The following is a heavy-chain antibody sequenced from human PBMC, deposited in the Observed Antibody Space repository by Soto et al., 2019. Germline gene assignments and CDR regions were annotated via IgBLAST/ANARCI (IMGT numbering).Heavy chain of an antibody. D-gene: IGHD2-15*01. CDR1: GGSITTGGYY. CDR2: RYYSEST. V-gene: IGHV4-31*03. CDR3: SRTKCSGGSCYSWSLDY. J-gene: IGHJ4*02. Sequence: SETLSLTCTVSGGSITTGGYYWSWIRQLPGKGLEWIGHRYYSESTYYNPSLKSRVSISLDTSKNQFSLKLSFVTAADTAMYYCSRTKCSGGSCYSWSLDYWGQGTPVTVSS.